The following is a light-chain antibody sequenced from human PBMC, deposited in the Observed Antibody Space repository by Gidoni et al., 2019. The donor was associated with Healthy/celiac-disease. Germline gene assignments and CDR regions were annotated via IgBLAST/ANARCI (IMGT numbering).Light chain of an antibody. CDR1: QSVGSY. CDR3: QQRSDWPYT. Sequence: EIVLTQSPDTVSLSPGERATLSCRASQSVGSYLAWYQQRPGQAPRLLIYDASSRAAVIPARFSGSGSATDFTLTISSLEPEDFAVYYCQQRSDWPYTFGQGTKLEIK. J-gene: IGKJ2*01. CDR2: DAS. V-gene: IGKV3-11*01.